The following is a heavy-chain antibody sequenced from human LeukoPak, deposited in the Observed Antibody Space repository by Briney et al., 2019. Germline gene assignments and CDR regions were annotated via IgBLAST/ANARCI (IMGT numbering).Heavy chain of an antibody. CDR3: VRDRYGSGRTDAFDI. D-gene: IGHD3-10*01. J-gene: IGHJ3*02. CDR2: INSEGSAT. CDR1: GLTISNYW. Sequence: GGSLRLSCAASGLTISNYWMHWVRQGPGKGLMWVSRINSEGSATSYADSVKGRFTISRDNAKNTLFLQMDSLRAGDTAVYYCVRDRYGSGRTDAFDIWGQGTMVTVSS. V-gene: IGHV3-74*01.